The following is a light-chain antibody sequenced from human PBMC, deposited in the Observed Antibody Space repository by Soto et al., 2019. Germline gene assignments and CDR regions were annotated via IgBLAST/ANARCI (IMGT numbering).Light chain of an antibody. CDR3: QQYSSSWT. CDR2: GAS. CDR1: QSVSSSY. V-gene: IGKV3-20*01. Sequence: EIVLTQSPGTLSLSPGERATLSCRASQSVSSSYLAWYQQKPGQAPRLLIYGASSRATGIPDRFSGSGSGTDFTLTISRLEPEDLSVYYCQQYSSSWTFGQGTKVEIK. J-gene: IGKJ1*01.